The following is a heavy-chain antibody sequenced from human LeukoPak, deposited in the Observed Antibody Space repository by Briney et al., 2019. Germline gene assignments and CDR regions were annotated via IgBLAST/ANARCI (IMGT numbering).Heavy chain of an antibody. CDR1: GFTFSSYE. CDR3: ARNYRGGDY. D-gene: IGHD1-7*01. Sequence: GGSLRLSCAASGFTFSSYEMNWVRQAPGKGLEWVSYISSSGSTIYYADSAKGRFTISRDNAKNSLYLQMNSLRAEDTAVYYCARNYRGGDYWGQGTLVTVSS. CDR2: ISSSGSTI. V-gene: IGHV3-48*03. J-gene: IGHJ4*02.